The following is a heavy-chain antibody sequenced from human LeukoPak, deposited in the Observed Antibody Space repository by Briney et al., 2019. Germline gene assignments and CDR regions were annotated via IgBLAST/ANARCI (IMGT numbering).Heavy chain of an antibody. CDR1: GYTFTGYY. Sequence: RASVKVSCKASGYTFTGYYMHWVRQAPGQGLEWMGWINPNSGGTNYAQKFQGRVTMTRDTSISTAYMELSRLRSDDTAVYYCARGLGCSGGSCYGNWFDPWGQGTLVTVSS. CDR2: INPNSGGT. CDR3: ARGLGCSGGSCYGNWFDP. D-gene: IGHD2-15*01. J-gene: IGHJ5*02. V-gene: IGHV1-2*02.